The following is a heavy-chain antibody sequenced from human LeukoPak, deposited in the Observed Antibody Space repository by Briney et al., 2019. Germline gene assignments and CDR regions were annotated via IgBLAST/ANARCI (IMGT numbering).Heavy chain of an antibody. Sequence: PGGSLRLSCAASGFTFSSYGMHWVRQAPGKGLEWVAVISYDGSNKYYADSVKGRFTISRDNSKNTLYPQMNSLRAEDTAVYYCAKDCGTGPSYYYYGMDVWGQGTTVTVSS. J-gene: IGHJ6*02. D-gene: IGHD1-26*01. V-gene: IGHV3-30*18. CDR3: AKDCGTGPSYYYYGMDV. CDR2: ISYDGSNK. CDR1: GFTFSSYG.